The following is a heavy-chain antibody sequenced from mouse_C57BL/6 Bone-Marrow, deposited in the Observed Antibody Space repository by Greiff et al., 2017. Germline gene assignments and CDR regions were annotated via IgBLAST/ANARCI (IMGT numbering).Heavy chain of an antibody. CDR2: ISNGGGST. CDR1: GFTFSDYY. V-gene: IGHV5-12*01. J-gene: IGHJ3*01. CDR3: ARPYYYGSSYGFAY. Sequence: EVQLVESGGGLVQPGGSLKLSCAASGFTFSDYYMYWVRQTPEKRLEWVAYISNGGGSTYYPDTVKGRFTISRDNAKNTLDLQMSRLKSEDTAMYYCARPYYYGSSYGFAYWGQGTLVTVSA. D-gene: IGHD1-1*01.